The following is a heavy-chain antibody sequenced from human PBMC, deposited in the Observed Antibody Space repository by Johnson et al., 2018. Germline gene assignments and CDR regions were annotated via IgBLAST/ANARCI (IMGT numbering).Heavy chain of an antibody. Sequence: EVQLVETGGGLVLRGGSLSLSCAASGFTFSTFNMNWVRQAPGKGLEWVSYISSSSTTIYYEDSVKGQFTISRDKAKNSLYLQMNSLGDEDSAWYYCARVGHWLVRNYYYYGMGVWGQGATVTVSS. CDR1: GFTFSTFN. CDR2: ISSSSTTI. J-gene: IGHJ6*02. D-gene: IGHD6-19*01. CDR3: ARVGHWLVRNYYYYGMGV. V-gene: IGHV3-48*02.